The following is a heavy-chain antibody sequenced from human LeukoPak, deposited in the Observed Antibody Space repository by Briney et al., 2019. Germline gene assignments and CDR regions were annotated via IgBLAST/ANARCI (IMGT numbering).Heavy chain of an antibody. Sequence: ESGPTLVNPTQTLTLTCTFSGFSLNTNGVGVGWIRQPPGKALEWLALIYWDADKRHSPSLKSRLTVTQDTSKNQVVLTMTNMDLVDTATYYCARVGFCSSTSCYSGAYYFDYWGQGTLVTVSS. J-gene: IGHJ4*02. D-gene: IGHD2-2*02. CDR3: ARVGFCSSTSCYSGAYYFDY. CDR2: IYWDADK. CDR1: GFSLNTNGVG. V-gene: IGHV2-5*02.